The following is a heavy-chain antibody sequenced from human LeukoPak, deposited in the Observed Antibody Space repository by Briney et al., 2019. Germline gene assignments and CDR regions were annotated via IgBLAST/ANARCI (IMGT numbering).Heavy chain of an antibody. CDR3: ARPVVLGAYLRGAYYFDS. Sequence: PGGSLRLSCAASGFNFSSYGMHWVRQAPGKGLEWVAVIWYDGSDKYHADSVKGRFTISRDNSKNTLYLQMNSLRVEDTAVYYCARPVVLGAYLRGAYYFDSWGQGTLVTVSS. J-gene: IGHJ4*02. CDR2: IWYDGSDK. D-gene: IGHD3-16*01. CDR1: GFNFSSYG. V-gene: IGHV3-33*01.